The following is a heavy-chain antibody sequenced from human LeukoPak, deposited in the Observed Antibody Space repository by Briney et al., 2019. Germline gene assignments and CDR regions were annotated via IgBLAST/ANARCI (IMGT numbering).Heavy chain of an antibody. CDR3: ARVMGSGSYRSFDY. Sequence: SETLSLTCTVSGGSISSGSYYWSWIRQPAGKGLEWIGRIYTSGSTNYNPSLKSRVTISVDTSKNQFSLKLSSVTAADTAVCYCARVMGSGSYRSFDYWGQGTLVTVSS. CDR1: GGSISSGSYY. J-gene: IGHJ4*02. CDR2: IYTSGST. D-gene: IGHD1-26*01. V-gene: IGHV4-61*02.